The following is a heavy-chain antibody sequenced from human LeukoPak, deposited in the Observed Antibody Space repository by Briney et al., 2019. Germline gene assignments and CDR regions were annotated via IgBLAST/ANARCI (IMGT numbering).Heavy chain of an antibody. D-gene: IGHD6-13*01. Sequence: PSETLSLTCTVSGGSISSYYWSWIRQPPGKGLEWIGYIYYSGSTNYNPSLKSRVTISVDTSKNQFSLKLSSVTAADTAVYYCARDFSAAGAFDYWGQGTLVTVSS. CDR2: IYYSGST. J-gene: IGHJ4*02. CDR3: ARDFSAAGAFDY. CDR1: GGSISSYY. V-gene: IGHV4-59*01.